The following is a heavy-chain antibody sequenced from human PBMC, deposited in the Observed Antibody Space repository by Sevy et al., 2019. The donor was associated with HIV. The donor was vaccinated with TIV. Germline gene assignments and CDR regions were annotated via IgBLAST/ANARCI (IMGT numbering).Heavy chain of an antibody. V-gene: IGHV3-7*03. D-gene: IGHD6-13*01. J-gene: IGHJ4*02. CDR1: GFSFAWYW. CDR2: INQDGSEK. CDR3: AKVAGIAAAGTCDY. Sequence: GGSLRLSCAASGFSFAWYWMSWVHQTPEKGLEWVANINQDGSEKNYVDSVKGRFTISRDNAKNSLYLQMNSLRAEDTAVYYCAKVAGIAAAGTCDYWGQGTLVTVSS.